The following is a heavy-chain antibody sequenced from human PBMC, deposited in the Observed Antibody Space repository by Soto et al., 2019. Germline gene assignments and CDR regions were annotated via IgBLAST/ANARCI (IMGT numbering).Heavy chain of an antibody. CDR2: ITNNGRT. D-gene: IGHD2-2*01. V-gene: IGHV4-39*01. Sequence: SETLSLTRRVSGDSISRSSYNWGLIRQSPGEGLEWIASITNNGRTQYNASLKSRVTIFVDTSKNEFSLKVTSVTAADTGVYFCASRYAPSEFDHWGQGSLVTVSS. CDR3: ASRYAPSEFDH. J-gene: IGHJ4*02. CDR1: GDSISRSSYN.